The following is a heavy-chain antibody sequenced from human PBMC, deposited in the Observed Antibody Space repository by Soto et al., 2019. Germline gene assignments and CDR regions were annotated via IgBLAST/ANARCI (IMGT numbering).Heavy chain of an antibody. J-gene: IGHJ6*03. D-gene: IGHD2-2*01. CDR1: GDSISSFF. V-gene: IGHV4-59*08. CDR3: ARLVVPADSYYYYMDV. CDR2: IYYSGTT. Sequence: SETLSLTCTVSGDSISSFFWTWIRQPPGKGLEWIGYIYYSGTTSYNPSLKSRVTISVDTSKNHFSLNLSSVTAADTAVYYCARLVVPADSYYYYMDVWGKGTTVTVSS.